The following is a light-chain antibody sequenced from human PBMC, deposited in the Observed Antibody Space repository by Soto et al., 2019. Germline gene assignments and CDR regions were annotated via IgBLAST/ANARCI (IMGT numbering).Light chain of an antibody. Sequence: DIQMTQSPSSLSASVGDRVTIPCRASQSISSYLNWYQQKPGKAPKLLIYAASSLQSGVPSRFSGSGSGTDFTLIISRLQPEDFASYCCQQSDSTPFTFGPGTKGDIK. CDR3: QQSDSTPFT. CDR2: AAS. J-gene: IGKJ3*01. CDR1: QSISSY. V-gene: IGKV1-39*01.